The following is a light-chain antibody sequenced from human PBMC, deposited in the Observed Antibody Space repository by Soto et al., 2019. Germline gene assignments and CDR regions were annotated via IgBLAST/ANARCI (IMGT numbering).Light chain of an antibody. J-gene: IGKJ1*01. CDR1: QTISNW. Sequence: DIQMTQSPSTLSASIGDRVTITCRASQTISNWLAWYQQKPGKAPKVLIHDASRLESGVPSRFSGSGSGTEFTLTSNNLQADDFAIYYCRQYDSESTFGQGTKVDIK. CDR2: DAS. V-gene: IGKV1-5*01. CDR3: RQYDSEST.